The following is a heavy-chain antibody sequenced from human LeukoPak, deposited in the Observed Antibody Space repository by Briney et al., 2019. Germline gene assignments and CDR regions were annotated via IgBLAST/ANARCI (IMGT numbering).Heavy chain of an antibody. Sequence: GASVKVSFKASGYTFTSYYMHWVRQAPGQGLEWMGRINPNSGGTNYAQKFQGRVTMTRDTSISTAYMELSRLRSDDTAVYYCARDLSNYYDSSGYYTLPIDYWGQGTLVTVSS. CDR1: GYTFTSYY. D-gene: IGHD3-22*01. V-gene: IGHV1-2*06. CDR3: ARDLSNYYDSSGYYTLPIDY. CDR2: INPNSGGT. J-gene: IGHJ4*02.